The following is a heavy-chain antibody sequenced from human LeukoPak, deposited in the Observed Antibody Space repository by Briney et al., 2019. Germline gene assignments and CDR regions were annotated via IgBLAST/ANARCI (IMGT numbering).Heavy chain of an antibody. CDR2: IYYSGST. CDR1: GGSISSYY. Sequence: SETLSLTCTVSGGSISSYYWSWIRQPAGKGLEWIGYIYYSGSTNYKPSLKSRVTISVDTSKNQFSLKLSSVTAADTAVYYCARGGYYGSGNDFRFDPWGQGTLVTVSS. J-gene: IGHJ5*02. D-gene: IGHD3-10*01. V-gene: IGHV4-59*01. CDR3: ARGGYYGSGNDFRFDP.